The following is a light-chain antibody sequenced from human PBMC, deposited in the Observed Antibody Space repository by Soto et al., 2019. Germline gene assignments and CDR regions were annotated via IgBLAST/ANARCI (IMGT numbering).Light chain of an antibody. Sequence: EIVLTQSPGTLSLSPGERATLSCRASQSLSSSYLAWYQQKPGQAPRLLIYGASSRSPGIPDRFSGSESETDFTLTISRLEPEDFAVYYCQQYGNSPITFGQGTRLEIK. V-gene: IGKV3-20*01. J-gene: IGKJ5*01. CDR2: GAS. CDR3: QQYGNSPIT. CDR1: QSLSSSY.